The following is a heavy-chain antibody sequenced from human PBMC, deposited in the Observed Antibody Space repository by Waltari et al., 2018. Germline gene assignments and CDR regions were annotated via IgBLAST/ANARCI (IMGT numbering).Heavy chain of an antibody. CDR2: IKEEGSEK. J-gene: IGHJ4*02. V-gene: IGHV3-7*01. Sequence: EVQLVESGGGLVQPGGSLRLSCAASEFTFAYYWVTWVRQAPGKGLVWVANIKEEGSEKYYVDSVKGRFTISRDNAKNSLYLQMSSLRVEDTAVYYCATQSWSNFEYWGQGTLVTVSS. CDR3: ATQSWSNFEY. D-gene: IGHD3-3*01. CDR1: EFTFAYYW.